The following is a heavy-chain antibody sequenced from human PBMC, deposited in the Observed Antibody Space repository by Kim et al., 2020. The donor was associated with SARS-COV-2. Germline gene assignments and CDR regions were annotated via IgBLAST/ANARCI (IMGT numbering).Heavy chain of an antibody. V-gene: IGHV1-18*04. CDR1: GYTISNYG. CDR2: ISAYNGDA. D-gene: IGHD4-17*01. J-gene: IGHJ4*02. CDR3: ARDNHDYRGNFDY. Sequence: ASVKVSCKASGYTISNYGISWVRQAPGQGLEWMGWISAYNGDANYAQKLQGRVTMTRDTSTSTVYMELRNLTSDDTAVYYCARDNHDYRGNFDYWGQGT.